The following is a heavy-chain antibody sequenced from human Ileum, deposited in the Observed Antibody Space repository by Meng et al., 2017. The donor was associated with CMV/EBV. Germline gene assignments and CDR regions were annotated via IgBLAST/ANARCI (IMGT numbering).Heavy chain of an antibody. Sequence: TFDDHTMHWVHQDPGKGVEWVSLNSWGGGYTYYADSVKGRFTISRDNIKNSLFLQMNSLRTEDTALYYCAKALGGIFGVLITHPLDYWGQGTLVTVSS. D-gene: IGHD3-3*01. CDR2: NSWGGGYT. CDR1: TFDDHT. CDR3: AKALGGIFGVLITHPLDY. V-gene: IGHV3-43*01. J-gene: IGHJ4*02.